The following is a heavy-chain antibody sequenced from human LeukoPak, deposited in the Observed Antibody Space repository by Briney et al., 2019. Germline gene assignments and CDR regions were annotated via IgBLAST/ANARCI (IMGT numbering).Heavy chain of an antibody. CDR1: GFTVRDGY. J-gene: IGHJ3*02. CDR3: TRGYSYDVDAFDI. D-gene: IGHD5-18*01. V-gene: IGHV3-53*01. CDR2: IYVSGTT. Sequence: GGSLRLSCAASGFTVRDGYMSWVRQAPGKRLEWLAFIYVSGTTFYAASVKGRFTISRDNSKNTLYLQMNSLRAEDTAVYYCTRGYSYDVDAFDIWGQGTMVTVSS.